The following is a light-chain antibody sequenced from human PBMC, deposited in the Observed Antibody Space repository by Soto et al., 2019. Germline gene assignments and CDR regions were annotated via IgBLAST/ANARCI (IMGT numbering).Light chain of an antibody. J-gene: IGLJ3*02. V-gene: IGLV1-47*01. Sequence: QSVLTQPPSASGTPGQRVIISCSGSSSNIGTNYVYWYQQLPGTAPKFLIYRTNQRPSGVPERFSASKSGTSASLAISGLRSEDEADYYCAAWDDSLRGHWAFGGGTKLTVL. CDR1: SSNIGTNY. CDR2: RTN. CDR3: AAWDDSLRGHWA.